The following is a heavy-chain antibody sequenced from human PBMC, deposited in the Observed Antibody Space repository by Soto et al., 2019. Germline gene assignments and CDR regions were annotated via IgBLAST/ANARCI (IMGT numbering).Heavy chain of an antibody. CDR2: MNPNSGNT. J-gene: IGHJ5*02. Sequence: QVQLVQSGAEVKKPGASVKVSCKASGYTFTSYDINWVRQATGQGLEWMGWMNPNSGNTGYAQKFQGRVTMTRNTSISTAYMELSSLRSEDTAVYYCARERKRGIVVVVAATLDPWGQGTLVTVSS. D-gene: IGHD2-15*01. CDR3: ARERKRGIVVVVAATLDP. CDR1: GYTFTSYD. V-gene: IGHV1-8*01.